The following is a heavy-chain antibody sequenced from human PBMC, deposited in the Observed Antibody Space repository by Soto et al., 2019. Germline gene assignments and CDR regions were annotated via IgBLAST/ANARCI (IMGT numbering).Heavy chain of an antibody. CDR3: ARPRSGSYYYGMDV. D-gene: IGHD3-3*01. J-gene: IGHJ6*02. CDR1: GYTFTSYD. Sequence: QVQLVQSGAEVKKPGASVKVSCKASGYTFTSYDINWVRQATGQGLEWMGWMNPNSGNTGYAQKFPGSVTMTSNTSIITAYMELSSLISEDTAVYYCARPRSGSYYYGMDVWGQGTAVTVSS. V-gene: IGHV1-8*01. CDR2: MNPNSGNT.